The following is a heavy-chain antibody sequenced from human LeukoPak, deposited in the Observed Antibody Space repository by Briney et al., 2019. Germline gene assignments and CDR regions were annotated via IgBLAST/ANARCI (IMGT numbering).Heavy chain of an antibody. CDR3: AKVICSGGSCYSVYYGMDV. D-gene: IGHD2-15*01. J-gene: IGHJ6*02. Sequence: GGSLRLSCAASGFTFSSYAISWVRQAPGKGLEWVSAISGSGGSTYYADSVKGRFTISRDNSKNTLYLQMNSLRAEDTAVYYCAKVICSGGSCYSVYYGMDVWGQGTTVTVSS. CDR1: GFTFSSYA. V-gene: IGHV3-23*01. CDR2: ISGSGGST.